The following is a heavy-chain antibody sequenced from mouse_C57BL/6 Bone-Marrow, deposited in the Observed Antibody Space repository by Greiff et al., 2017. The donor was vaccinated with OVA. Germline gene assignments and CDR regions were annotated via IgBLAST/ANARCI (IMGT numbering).Heavy chain of an antibody. CDR2: ILPSIGRT. J-gene: IGHJ4*01. CDR3: ARGDYYGSSLYAMDY. V-gene: IGHV15-2*01. CDR1: DSEVFPIAY. D-gene: IGHD1-1*01. Sequence: QVQLQQSGSELRSPGSSVKLSCKDFDSEVFPIAYMSWVRQKPGHGFEWIGGILPSIGRTIYGEKFEDKATLDADTLSNTAYLELNSLTSEDSAIYYCARGDYYGSSLYAMDYWGQGTSVTVSS.